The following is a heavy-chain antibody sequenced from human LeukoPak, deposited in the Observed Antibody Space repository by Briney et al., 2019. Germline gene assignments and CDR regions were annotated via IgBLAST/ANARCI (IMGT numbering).Heavy chain of an antibody. CDR3: ARGGYAYFDY. CDR2: IYTSGST. Sequence: SETLSLTCTVSGGSISNFYWSWIRQPAGKTLEWIGRIYTSGSTNYNPSLKSRVTMSVDTSKNQFSLKLSSVTAADTAVYFCARGGYAYFDYWGQGTLVTVSS. CDR1: GGSISNFY. D-gene: IGHD6-25*01. J-gene: IGHJ4*02. V-gene: IGHV4-4*07.